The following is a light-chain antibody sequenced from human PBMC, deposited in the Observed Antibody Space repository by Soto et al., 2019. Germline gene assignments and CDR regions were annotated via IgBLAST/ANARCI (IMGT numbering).Light chain of an antibody. J-gene: IGKJ4*01. Sequence: DMQMTQCPSSLSASLGDRVTMTGQAGQDISNCLNWYQQKPGKAPKLLIYDASNLETGVPSRFSGSGSGTDFTFTISSLQPEDIATYYCQQYDNPPLTFGRGTKVDIK. CDR3: QQYDNPPLT. CDR2: DAS. CDR1: QDISNC. V-gene: IGKV1-33*01.